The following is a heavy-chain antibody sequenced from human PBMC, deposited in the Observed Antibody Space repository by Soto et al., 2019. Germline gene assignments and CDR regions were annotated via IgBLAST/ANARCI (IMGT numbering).Heavy chain of an antibody. J-gene: IGHJ4*02. V-gene: IGHV4-59*08. Sequence: QVQLQESGPGLVKPSETLSLRCTVSDGSISPNYWTWIRQPPGKGLEWIGYIYYAGTTTYNPSLRSRVSRSVDTSKNEVSLKLTSVTAADTAVYYCARLGAYYQALDSWGQGTLVTVSS. CDR1: DGSISPNY. CDR3: ARLGAYYQALDS. D-gene: IGHD3-22*01. CDR2: IYYAGTT.